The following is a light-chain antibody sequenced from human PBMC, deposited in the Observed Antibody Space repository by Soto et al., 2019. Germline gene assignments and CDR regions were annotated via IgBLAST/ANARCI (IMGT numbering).Light chain of an antibody. J-gene: IGKJ1*01. CDR1: QSVSSSY. Sequence: EIVLTQSPGTLSLSPGERATLSCRASQSVSSSYLAWYQQKPGQAPRLLIYDASSRATGIPATFSGSGSGTEFTLTINSLQSEDFAVYYCQQYNNWPWTFGQGTKVDI. V-gene: IGKV3-15*01. CDR3: QQYNNWPWT. CDR2: DAS.